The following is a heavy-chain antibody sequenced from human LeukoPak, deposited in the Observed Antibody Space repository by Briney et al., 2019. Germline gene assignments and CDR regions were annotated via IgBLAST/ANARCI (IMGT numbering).Heavy chain of an antibody. J-gene: IGHJ2*01. D-gene: IGHD3-10*02. CDR2: IYTSGST. V-gene: IGHV4-4*09. CDR3: ARQLLLGSYWFFDL. CDR1: GASIRSYY. Sequence: SETLSLTCSVSGASIRSYYWSWIRQPPGKGLEWIGYIYTSGSTNHSPSLKGRVSLSMDTSKNHFSLTLSSVTAADTAVYYCARQLLLGSYWFFDLWGRGTLVTVSS.